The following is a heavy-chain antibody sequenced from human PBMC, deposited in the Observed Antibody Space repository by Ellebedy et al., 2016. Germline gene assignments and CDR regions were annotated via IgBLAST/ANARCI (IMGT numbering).Heavy chain of an antibody. Sequence: GESLKISXAGSGFTFGSYAMHWVRQSPGKGLEWVSFIWHDGGKEYYAPSAKGRFTVSRDNFKRKLFLQLTSLRVDDTAIYYCATENRLGTYAHWSFDLWGRGTLVTVSS. V-gene: IGHV3-33*02. CDR2: IWHDGGKE. CDR3: ATENRLGTYAHWSFDL. CDR1: GFTFGSYA. J-gene: IGHJ2*01. D-gene: IGHD7-27*01.